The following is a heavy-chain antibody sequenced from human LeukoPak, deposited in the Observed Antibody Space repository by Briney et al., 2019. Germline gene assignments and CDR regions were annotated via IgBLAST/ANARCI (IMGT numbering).Heavy chain of an antibody. CDR3: ARLSGTRYYFDY. D-gene: IGHD1-7*01. J-gene: IGHJ4*02. CDR2: IYYSGST. Sequence: SETLSLTCTVSGGSISSYYWSWIRQPPGKGLEWIGYIYYSGSTNYNPSLKSRVTISVDTSKNQFSLKLSPVTAADTAVYYCARLSGTRYYFDYWGQGTLVTVSS. CDR1: GGSISSYY. V-gene: IGHV4-59*01.